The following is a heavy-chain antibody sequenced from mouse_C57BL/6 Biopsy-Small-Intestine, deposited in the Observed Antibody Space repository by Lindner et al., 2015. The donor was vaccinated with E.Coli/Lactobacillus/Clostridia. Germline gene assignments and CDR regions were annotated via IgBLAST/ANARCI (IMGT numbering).Heavy chain of an antibody. CDR3: ARGTTVVGPDY. CDR1: GYTFTIYD. CDR2: IYPRDGST. V-gene: IGHV1-85*01. D-gene: IGHD1-1*01. J-gene: IGHJ2*01. Sequence: VQLQESGPEVVEPGASVKLSCKASGYTFTIYDINWVKQRPGQGLEWIGWIYPRDGSTKYNEEFKGKATFTVDTSSSTAYMELHSLTSEDSAVYFCARGTTVVGPDYWSQGTTLTVSS.